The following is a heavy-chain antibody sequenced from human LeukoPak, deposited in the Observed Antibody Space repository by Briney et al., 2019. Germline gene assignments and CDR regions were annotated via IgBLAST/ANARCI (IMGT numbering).Heavy chain of an antibody. CDR1: GFTVSSNY. V-gene: IGHV3-66*02. J-gene: IGHJ3*02. D-gene: IGHD3-10*01. CDR3: ARDRSEVTMVRGVIPGAFDI. Sequence: TGGSLRLSCAASGFTVSSNYMSWVRQAPGEGLGWVSVIYSGGSTYYAESVKGRFTISRDNSKNTLYLQMNSLRAEDTAVYYCARDRSEVTMVRGVIPGAFDIWGQGTMVTVSS. CDR2: IYSGGST.